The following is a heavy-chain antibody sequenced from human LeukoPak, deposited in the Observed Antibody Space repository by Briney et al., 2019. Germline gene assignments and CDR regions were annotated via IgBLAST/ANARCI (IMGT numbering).Heavy chain of an antibody. V-gene: IGHV1-18*01. D-gene: IGHD3-22*01. CDR1: GYTFTSYG. Sequence: ASVKVSCKASGYTFTSYGISWVRQAPGQGLEWMGWISAYNGNTNYAQKLQGRVTMTTDTSTSTAYMELRSLRSDDTAVYYCARERNYYDSSGYYSNYFDYWGQGTLVTVSS. J-gene: IGHJ4*02. CDR3: ARERNYYDSSGYYSNYFDY. CDR2: ISAYNGNT.